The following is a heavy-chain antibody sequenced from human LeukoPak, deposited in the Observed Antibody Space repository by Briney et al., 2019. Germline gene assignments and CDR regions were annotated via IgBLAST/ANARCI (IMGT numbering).Heavy chain of an antibody. J-gene: IGHJ4*02. V-gene: IGHV3-66*01. CDR2: IYTGGST. CDR3: AYQGYSGYDSGY. Sequence: GGSLRLSCAASGVTVSSNYMSWVRQAPGKGLEWVSVIYTGGSTYYADSVKGRFTISRDNSKNTLYLQMNSLRAEDTAVYYCAYQGYSGYDSGYWGQGTLVTVSS. CDR1: GVTVSSNY. D-gene: IGHD5-12*01.